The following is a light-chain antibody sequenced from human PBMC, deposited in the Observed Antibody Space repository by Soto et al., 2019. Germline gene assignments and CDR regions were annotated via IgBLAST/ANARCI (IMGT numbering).Light chain of an antibody. V-gene: IGLV3-21*04. CDR2: YDN. CDR3: QVWDSSSDHVV. Sequence: SSELTQPPSVSVAPGKTASITCGGNNIGSKSVHWYQQKPGQAPRLVISYDNDRPSGIPERFSGSDSGNTATLTISRVEVGDEADYYCQVWDSSSDHVVFGGGTKLTVL. J-gene: IGLJ3*02. CDR1: NIGSKS.